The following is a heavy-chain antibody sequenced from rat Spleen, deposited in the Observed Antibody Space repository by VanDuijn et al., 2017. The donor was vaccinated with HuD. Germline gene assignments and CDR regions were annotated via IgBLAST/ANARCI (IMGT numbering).Heavy chain of an antibody. CDR1: GFTFSSYW. CDR2: INTGGGNT. Sequence: EVQLVETGGGLVQPGRSLKLSCVASGFTFSSYWMYWIRQAPGKGLEWVSSINTGGGNTYYRGSVKGRFTISRDNAKSTLSLQMDSLRSEDTATYYCARRHYGYTDYFDYWGQGVMVTVSS. V-gene: IGHV5-58*01. CDR3: ARRHYGYTDYFDY. J-gene: IGHJ2*01. D-gene: IGHD1-9*01.